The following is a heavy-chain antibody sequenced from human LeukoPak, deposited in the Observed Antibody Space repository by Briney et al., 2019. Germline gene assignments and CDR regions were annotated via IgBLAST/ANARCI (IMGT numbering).Heavy chain of an antibody. CDR3: AKDLFAQI. CDR1: GXTXXSYA. CDR2: ISGSGGST. J-gene: IGHJ3*02. Sequence: XRLSXXXSGXTXXSYAMSWVRQAPGKGLEWVSAISGSGGSTYYADSVKGRFTISRDNSKNTLYLQMNSLRAEDTAVYYCAKDLFAQIWGQGTMVTVSS. V-gene: IGHV3-23*01. D-gene: IGHD3-3*01.